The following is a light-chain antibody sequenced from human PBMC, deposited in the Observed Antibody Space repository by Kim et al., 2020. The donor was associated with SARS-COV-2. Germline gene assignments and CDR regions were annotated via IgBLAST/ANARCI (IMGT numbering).Light chain of an antibody. V-gene: IGLV2-14*01. CDR3: SSYTSSSTVV. CDR2: DVN. J-gene: IGLJ2*01. Sequence: LTQPASVSGSPGQSITISCTGTSSDVGGYNYVSWYQQHPGKAPKLMIYDVNKRPSGVSNRFSGSKSGNTASRTISGLQTEDEADYYCSSYTSSSTVVFGGGTQLTVL. CDR1: SSDVGGYNY.